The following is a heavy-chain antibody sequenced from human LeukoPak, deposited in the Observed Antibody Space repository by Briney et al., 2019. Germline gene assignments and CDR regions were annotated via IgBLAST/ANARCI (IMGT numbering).Heavy chain of an antibody. CDR2: ISGSGGST. Sequence: GGSLRLSCAASGFTLSSYAMSWGRQAPGKGLEGVSAISGSGGSTYYADSVKGLFTISRDNAKNTLCLQMNGLRAEDTAVYYCAKDQEVGPLYSHYATAPWRHGTTVTVSS. CDR1: GFTLSSYA. V-gene: IGHV3-23*01. D-gene: IGHD2-2*01. J-gene: IGHJ6*02. CDR3: AKDQEVGPLYSHYATAP.